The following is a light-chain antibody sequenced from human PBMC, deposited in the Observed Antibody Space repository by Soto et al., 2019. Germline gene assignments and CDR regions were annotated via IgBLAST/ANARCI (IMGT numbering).Light chain of an antibody. V-gene: IGLV3-21*02. Sequence: SYELTQPPSVSVAPGQTARISCGGNNIGSKSVSWYQQKPGQASVVVVYDDTDRPSGIPERFSGSNSGHTAILTISGVDAGDEADYYCQVWDRSNEQGVFGAGTKVTVL. CDR3: QVWDRSNEQGV. J-gene: IGLJ1*01. CDR2: DDT. CDR1: NIGSKS.